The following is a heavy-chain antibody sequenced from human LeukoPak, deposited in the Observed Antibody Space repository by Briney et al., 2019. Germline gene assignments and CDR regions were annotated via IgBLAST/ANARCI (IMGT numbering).Heavy chain of an antibody. J-gene: IGHJ4*02. CDR2: INHSGST. Sequence: PSETPSLTCAVYGGSFSGYYWSWIRQPPGQGLEWIGEINHSGSTNYNPSLKSRVTISVDTSKNQFSLKLISVTSAITAVYYCARGSTPPRYSSSPTGFDYWAKRSASRYSSSPTGFDYWGQGTLVTVSS. CDR3: ARGSTPPRYSSSPTGFDYWAKRSASRYSSSPTGFDY. CDR1: GGSFSGYY. V-gene: IGHV4-34*01. D-gene: IGHD6-13*01.